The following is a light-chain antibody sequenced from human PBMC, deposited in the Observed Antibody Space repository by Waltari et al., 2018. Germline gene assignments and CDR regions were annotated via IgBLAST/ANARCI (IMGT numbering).Light chain of an antibody. CDR3: QAWDSSTVV. CDR1: KLVDKY. V-gene: IGLV3-1*01. J-gene: IGLJ2*01. CDR2: QDS. Sequence: SYELTQPPSVSVSPGQTASITCSGDKLVDKYVCWYQQKPGQSPILVIYQDSKRPSGIPERFSGSNSGNTATLTISGTQSMDEADYYCQAWDSSTVVFGGGTKLTVL.